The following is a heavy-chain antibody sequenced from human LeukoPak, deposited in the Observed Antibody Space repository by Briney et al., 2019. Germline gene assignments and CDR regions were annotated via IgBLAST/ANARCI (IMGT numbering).Heavy chain of an antibody. CDR3: ASSSRVVVVAATRYYYYCMDV. D-gene: IGHD2-15*01. CDR1: GGSFSGYY. V-gene: IGHV4-34*01. Sequence: KPSETLSLTCAVYGGSFSGYYWSWIRQPPGKGLEWIGEINHSGSTNYNPSLKSRVTISVDTSKNQFSLKLSSVTAEDTAVYYCASSSRVVVVAATRYYYYCMDVWGKGTTVTVSS. CDR2: INHSGST. J-gene: IGHJ6*03.